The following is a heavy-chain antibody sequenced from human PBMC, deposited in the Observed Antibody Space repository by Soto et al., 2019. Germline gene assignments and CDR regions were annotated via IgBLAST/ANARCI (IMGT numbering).Heavy chain of an antibody. CDR1: GYSFTTYG. CDR3: AREGPAPYYYYGMDV. J-gene: IGHJ6*02. Sequence: QVQLVQSGGEVKKPGASVKVSCKTSGYSFTTYGISWVRQAPGQGLEWMGWISGYNGNTHYAQKFQGTVSMPTDTATSTAYMELRGLRSDATAVYYCAREGPAPYYYYGMDVWGQGTTVTVSS. CDR2: ISGYNGNT. V-gene: IGHV1-18*01.